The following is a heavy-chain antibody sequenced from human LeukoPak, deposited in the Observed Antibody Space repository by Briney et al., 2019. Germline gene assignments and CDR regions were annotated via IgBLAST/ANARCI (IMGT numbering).Heavy chain of an antibody. CDR2: INEHGSEK. D-gene: IGHD3-10*02. V-gene: IGHV3-7*03. CDR3: ARGALRSVDY. J-gene: IGHJ4*02. CDR1: GLTFSTYW. Sequence: GGSLRLSCAASGLTFSTYWMSWVRQAPGKGLECEGIINEHGSEKYYVDSVKGRFTISRDNAKNSLYLQINSLRAEDTAVYYCARGALRSVDYWGQGTLLTVSS.